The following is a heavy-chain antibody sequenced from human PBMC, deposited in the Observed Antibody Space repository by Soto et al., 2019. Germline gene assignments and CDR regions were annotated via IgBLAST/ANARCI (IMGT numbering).Heavy chain of an antibody. CDR3: ARGTSEYYYGMDV. D-gene: IGHD3-3*01. CDR1: GGSFSGYY. V-gene: IGHV4-34*01. CDR2: INHSGST. Sequence: ASETLSLTCAVYGGSFSGYYWSWIRQPPGKGLEWIGEINHSGSTNYNPSLKSRVTISVDTSKNQFSLKLSSVTAADTAVYYCARGTSEYYYGMDVWGQGNPGHRLL. J-gene: IGHJ6*02.